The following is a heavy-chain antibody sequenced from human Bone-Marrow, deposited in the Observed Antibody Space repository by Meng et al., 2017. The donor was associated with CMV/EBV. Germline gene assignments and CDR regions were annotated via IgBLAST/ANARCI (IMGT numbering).Heavy chain of an antibody. CDR3: ASEGGDVDY. J-gene: IGHJ4*02. V-gene: IGHV4-39*01. D-gene: IGHD3-16*01. CDR2: IYYSGST. CDR1: GGSISSSSYY. Sequence: HTCTATGGSISSSSYYWGWISQPPGKGLEWIESIYYSGSTYYNPSLKRRVTISVDTSKNQFSLKLSSVTAADTAVYYCASEGGDVDYWGQGTLVTVSS.